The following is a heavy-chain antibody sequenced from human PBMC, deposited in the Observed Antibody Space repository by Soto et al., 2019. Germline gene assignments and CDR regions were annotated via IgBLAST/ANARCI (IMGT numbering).Heavy chain of an antibody. CDR1: GYTFTSYG. Sequence: GASVKVSCKASGYTFTSYGISWVRHAPGQGLEWMGWISAYNGNTNYAQKLQGRVTMTTDTSTSTAYMELRSLRSDDTAVYYCARQLYPSAATFPGYWGQGTLVTVSS. V-gene: IGHV1-18*01. D-gene: IGHD2-15*01. CDR2: ISAYNGNT. CDR3: ARQLYPSAATFPGY. J-gene: IGHJ4*02.